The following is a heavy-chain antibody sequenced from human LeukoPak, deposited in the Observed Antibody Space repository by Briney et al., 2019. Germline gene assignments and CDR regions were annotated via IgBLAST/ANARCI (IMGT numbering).Heavy chain of an antibody. CDR3: ARHNYGGNSLRHCLDFDY. D-gene: IGHD4-17*01. V-gene: IGHV4-39*01. CDR1: GGSISSSSYY. CDR2: IYYSGST. J-gene: IGHJ4*02. Sequence: SETLSLTCTVSGGSISSSSYYWGWIRQPPGKGLEWIGSIYYSGSTYYNPSLKSRATISVDTSKNQFSLKLSSVTAADTAVYYCARHNYGGNSLRHCLDFDYWGQGTLVTVSS.